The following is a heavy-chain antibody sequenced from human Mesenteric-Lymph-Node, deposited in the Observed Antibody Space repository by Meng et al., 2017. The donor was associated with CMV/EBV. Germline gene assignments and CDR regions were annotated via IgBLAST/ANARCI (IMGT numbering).Heavy chain of an antibody. CDR2: IYYSGFT. D-gene: IGHD3-9*01. J-gene: IGHJ4*02. V-gene: IGHV4-39*01. Sequence: SGGSISSSSYYWCWVRQPPGKGLEWIASIYYSGFTYYNPSLKSRVNISADTSKNQFSLRVNSVTAADTAVYYCVATILTGYYYFDSWGQGTLVTVSS. CDR1: GGSISSSSYY. CDR3: VATILTGYYYFDS.